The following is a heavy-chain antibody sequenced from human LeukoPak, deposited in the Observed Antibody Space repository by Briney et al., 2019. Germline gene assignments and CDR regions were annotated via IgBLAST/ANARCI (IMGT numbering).Heavy chain of an antibody. V-gene: IGHV3-23*01. Sequence: GGSLRLSCAASGFTFSNYAMTWVRQAPGKGLEWVSGISASGGTTYYADSVRGRFTISGDNSKNTLFLQMNSLRAEDTAVYYCAKRPRDSTGYYLGAFDFWGLGTMVTVSS. CDR1: GFTFSNYA. D-gene: IGHD3-22*01. CDR3: AKRPRDSTGYYLGAFDF. J-gene: IGHJ3*01. CDR2: ISASGGTT.